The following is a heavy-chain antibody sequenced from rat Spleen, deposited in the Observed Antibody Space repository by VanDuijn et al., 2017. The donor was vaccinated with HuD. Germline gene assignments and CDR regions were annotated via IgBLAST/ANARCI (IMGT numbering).Heavy chain of an antibody. Sequence: QVQLKESGPGLVQPSQTLSLTCTVSGFSLTTNGVSWVRQPPGKGLEWMGVMWSGGSTADNSALKSRLSISRDTSKSQVFLKMNSLQTEDTATYYCARDRNYPGIGGFAYWGQGTLVTVSS. CDR2: MWSGGST. CDR3: ARDRNYPGIGGFAY. D-gene: IGHD1-4*01. V-gene: IGHV2-4*01. CDR1: GFSLTTNG. J-gene: IGHJ3*01.